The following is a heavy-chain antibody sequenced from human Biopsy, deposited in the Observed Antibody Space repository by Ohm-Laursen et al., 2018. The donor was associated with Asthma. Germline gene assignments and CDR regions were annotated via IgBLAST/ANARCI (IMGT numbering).Heavy chain of an antibody. CDR2: IKHDGSEN. J-gene: IGHJ4*02. CDR3: ARDPAGYYYFDY. Sequence: SLRLSCAASGFTFGDYWMSWVRQVPGRGLEWVANIKHDGSENNHVDSLKGRFTISRDNAKNSLYLQMNSLRAEDTAVYYCARDPAGYYYFDYWGQGTLVTVSS. V-gene: IGHV3-7*01. D-gene: IGHD3-22*01. CDR1: GFTFGDYW.